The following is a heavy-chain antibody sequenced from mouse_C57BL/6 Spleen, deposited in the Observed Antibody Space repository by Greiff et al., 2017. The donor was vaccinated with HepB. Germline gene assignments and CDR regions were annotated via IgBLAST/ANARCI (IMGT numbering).Heavy chain of an antibody. Sequence: QVQLQQSGAELVKPGASVKISCKASGYAFSSYWMNWVKQRPGTGLEWIGQIYPGDGDTNYNGKFKGKATLTADKSSSTAYMQLRSLTSEESAVYFCARVDGYYRLAYWGQGTLVTVSA. D-gene: IGHD2-3*01. CDR2: IYPGDGDT. V-gene: IGHV1-80*01. CDR1: GYAFSSYW. CDR3: ARVDGYYRLAY. J-gene: IGHJ3*01.